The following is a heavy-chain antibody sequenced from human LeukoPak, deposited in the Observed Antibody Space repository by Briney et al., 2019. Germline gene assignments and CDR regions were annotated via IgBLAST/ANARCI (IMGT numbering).Heavy chain of an antibody. CDR3: ARDLRLHYYYYYMDV. J-gene: IGHJ6*03. V-gene: IGHV1-2*06. CDR2: INPNSGVT. D-gene: IGHD4-11*01. CDR1: GYTFTGYY. Sequence: GASVKVSCKASGYTFTGYYMHCGRQAPGQGLEWMGRINPNSGVTNYAQKFQGRVTMTRDTSISTAYMELSRLRSDDTAVYYCARDLRLHYYYYYMDVWGKGTTVTVSS.